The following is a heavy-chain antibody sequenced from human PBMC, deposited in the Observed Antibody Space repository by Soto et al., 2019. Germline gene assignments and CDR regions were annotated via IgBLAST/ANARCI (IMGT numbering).Heavy chain of an antibody. Sequence: QVQLQESGPGLVRPSQTLSLTCTVSGGSISTDHYHWTWIRQAPGKGLEWIGYIHYSGSIQFNPSPLSRISMSVDTSKNLFSLRLSSVTAADTAVYFCAREDDGGDRDYYGLDVWGQGTTVTVSS. V-gene: IGHV4-30-4*01. CDR2: IHYSGSI. D-gene: IGHD2-21*02. J-gene: IGHJ6*02. CDR1: GGSISTDHYH. CDR3: AREDDGGDRDYYGLDV.